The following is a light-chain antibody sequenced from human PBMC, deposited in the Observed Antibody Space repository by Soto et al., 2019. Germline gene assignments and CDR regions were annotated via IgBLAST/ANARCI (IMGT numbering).Light chain of an antibody. CDR1: ESLSYF. Sequence: EIVLTQSPATLSVSPGERVTLSCRSSESLSYFLAWYQHKPGQSPRLLIYGVSTRVAGVQSRLSGGGSATNFTLTISSLQSEAFAVYYCQSYYDWPFACGQGTKLEI. CDR3: QSYYDWPFA. V-gene: IGKV3-15*01. CDR2: GVS. J-gene: IGKJ2*01.